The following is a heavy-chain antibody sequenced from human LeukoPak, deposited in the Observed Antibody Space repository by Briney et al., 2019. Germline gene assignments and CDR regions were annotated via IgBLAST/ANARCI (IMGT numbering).Heavy chain of an antibody. CDR2: IYTSGST. D-gene: IGHD5-18*01. CDR1: GGSISSGSYY. CDR3: ARYVDTDYYVDV. Sequence: SQTLSLTCTVSGGSISSGSYYWSWIRQPAGKGLEWIGRIYTSGSTNYNPSLKSRVTISVDTSKNQFSLKLSSVTAADTAVYYCARYVDTDYYVDVWGKGTTVTVSS. V-gene: IGHV4-61*02. J-gene: IGHJ6*03.